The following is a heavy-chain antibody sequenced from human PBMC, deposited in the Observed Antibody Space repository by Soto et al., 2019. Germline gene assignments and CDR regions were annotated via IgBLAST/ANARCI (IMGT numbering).Heavy chain of an antibody. V-gene: IGHV3-9*01. CDR3: ANGGQLLSEGGGY. J-gene: IGHJ4*02. Sequence: EVQLVESGGGLVQPGRSLRLSCAASGFTFDDYAMHWVRQAPGKGLEWVSGISWNSGSIGYADSVKGRFTISRDNAKNSRYLQMNSLRAEDTALYYCANGGQLLSEGGGYWGQGTLVTVSS. D-gene: IGHD2-2*01. CDR2: ISWNSGSI. CDR1: GFTFDDYA.